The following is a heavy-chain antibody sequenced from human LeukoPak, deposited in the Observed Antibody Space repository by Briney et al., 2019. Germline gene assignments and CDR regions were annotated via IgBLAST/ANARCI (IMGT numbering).Heavy chain of an antibody. D-gene: IGHD6-6*01. Sequence: GGSLRLSCAASGFTFSSYAMHWVRQAPGKGLEWVAVISYDGSNKYYADSVKGRFTISRDNSKNTLYLQMNSLRAEDTAVYYCARDHGFIAARGAFDIWGQGTMVTVSS. V-gene: IGHV3-30-3*01. CDR1: GFTFSSYA. J-gene: IGHJ3*02. CDR3: ARDHGFIAARGAFDI. CDR2: ISYDGSNK.